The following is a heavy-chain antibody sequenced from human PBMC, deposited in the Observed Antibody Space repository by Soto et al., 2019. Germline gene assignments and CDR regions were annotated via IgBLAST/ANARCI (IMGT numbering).Heavy chain of an antibody. J-gene: IGHJ6*02. CDR1: GFTFSSFY. Sequence: SLRLSCAASGFTFSSFYMNWVRQAPGKGLEWVSSISSGGSYIHYADSVKGRFTISRDNAKSLLFLQMNTLRAEDAAVYYCARLLGGSYSLGVWGLGTTVTVSS. CDR3: ARLLGGSYSLGV. D-gene: IGHD1-26*01. CDR2: ISSGGSYI. V-gene: IGHV3-21*01.